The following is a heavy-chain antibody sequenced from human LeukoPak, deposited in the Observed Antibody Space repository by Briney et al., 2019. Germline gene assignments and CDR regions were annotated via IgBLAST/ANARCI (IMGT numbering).Heavy chain of an antibody. CDR1: GFTFSNAW. D-gene: IGHD1-7*01. V-gene: IGHV3-15*01. CDR3: ARGTTGGPRVPFDI. J-gene: IGHJ3*02. Sequence: SGGSLRLSCAASGFTFSNAWMSWVRQAPGKGLEWVGRIKSKTDGGTTDYAAPVKGRFTISRDNSKNTLSLQMNSLRAEDTAVYYCARGTTGGPRVPFDIWGQGTMVTVSS. CDR2: IKSKTDGGTT.